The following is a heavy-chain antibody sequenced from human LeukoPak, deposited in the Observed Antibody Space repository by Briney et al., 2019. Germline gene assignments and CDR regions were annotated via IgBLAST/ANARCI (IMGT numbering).Heavy chain of an antibody. CDR2: INPNSGGT. V-gene: IGHV1-2*02. D-gene: IGHD3-10*01. J-gene: IGHJ4*02. CDR3: AGDRYGSGNSPFDY. CDR1: GYTFTGYY. Sequence: ASVKVSCKASGYTFTGYYMHWARQAPGQGLEWMGWINPNSGGTNYAQKFQGRVTMTRDTSISTAYMELSRLRSDDTAVYYCAGDRYGSGNSPFDYWGQGTLVTVSS.